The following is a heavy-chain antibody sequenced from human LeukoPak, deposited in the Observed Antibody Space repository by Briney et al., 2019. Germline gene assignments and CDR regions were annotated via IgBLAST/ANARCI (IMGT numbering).Heavy chain of an antibody. CDR1: GYTFTSYY. J-gene: IGHJ4*02. CDR3: ARSGSKDRAAAGYFDY. D-gene: IGHD6-13*01. CDR2: INPSGGST. V-gene: IGHV1-46*01. Sequence: ASGTVSCKASGYTFTSYYMHWVRQAPGQGLEWMGIINPSGGSTSYAQKFQGRVTMTRDTSTSTVYMELSSLRSEDTAVYYCARSGSKDRAAAGYFDYWGQGTLVTVSS.